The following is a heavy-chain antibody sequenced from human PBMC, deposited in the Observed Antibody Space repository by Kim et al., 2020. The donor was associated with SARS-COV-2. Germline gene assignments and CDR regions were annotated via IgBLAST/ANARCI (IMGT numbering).Heavy chain of an antibody. J-gene: IGHJ4*02. D-gene: IGHD2-15*01. V-gene: IGHV3-20*03. CDR3: ARRYCSGGSCYDF. Sequence: GYADSVKGRFTISRDNAKNSLDLQMNSRRAEDTALYYCARRYCSGGSCYDFWGQGTLVTVSS.